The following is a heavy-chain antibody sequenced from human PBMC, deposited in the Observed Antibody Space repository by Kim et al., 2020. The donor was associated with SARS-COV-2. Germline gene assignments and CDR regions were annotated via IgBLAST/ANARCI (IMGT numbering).Heavy chain of an antibody. V-gene: IGHV4-34*01. CDR2: INHSGST. CDR3: ARGVGWDIVVVPAKQLDY. J-gene: IGHJ4*02. Sequence: SETLSLTCAVYGGSFSGYYWSWIRQPPGKGLEWIGEINHSGSTNYNPSLKSRVTISVDTSKNQFSLKLSSVTAADTAVYYCARGVGWDIVVVPAKQLDYWGQGTLVTVSS. CDR1: GGSFSGYY. D-gene: IGHD2-2*01.